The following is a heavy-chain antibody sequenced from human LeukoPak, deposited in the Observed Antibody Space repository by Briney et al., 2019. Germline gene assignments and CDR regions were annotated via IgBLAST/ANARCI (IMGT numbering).Heavy chain of an antibody. CDR1: GGSISSGDYY. V-gene: IGHV4-30-4*08. J-gene: IGHJ4*02. CDR3: ARIDAPPFSTIAGRGPFDS. CDR2: LYYSGIT. D-gene: IGHD6-6*01. Sequence: SQTLSLTCTVSGGSISSGDYYWSWIRQPPGKGLEWIGFLYYSGITYYTPSLKSRVTMSMDTSKNQFSLKLTSVTAADTAVYYCARIDAPPFSTIAGRGPFDSWGQGTLVTVSS.